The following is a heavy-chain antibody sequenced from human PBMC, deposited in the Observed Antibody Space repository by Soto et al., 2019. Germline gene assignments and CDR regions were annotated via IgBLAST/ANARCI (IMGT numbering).Heavy chain of an antibody. V-gene: IGHV4-31*03. Sequence: TLSLTCTVSGGSISSGGYYWSWIRQHPGKGLEWIGYIYYSGSTYYNPSLKSRVTISVDTSKNQFSLKLSSVTAADTAVYYCARVRIGGFGELSKYNWFDPWGQGTLVTVSS. D-gene: IGHD3-10*01. CDR3: ARVRIGGFGELSKYNWFDP. CDR2: IYYSGST. J-gene: IGHJ5*02. CDR1: GGSISSGGYY.